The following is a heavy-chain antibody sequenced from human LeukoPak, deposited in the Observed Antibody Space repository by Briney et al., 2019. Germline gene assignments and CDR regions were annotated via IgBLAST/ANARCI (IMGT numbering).Heavy chain of an antibody. V-gene: IGHV3-53*01. D-gene: IGHD3-10*01. CDR3: ARDRRLLYFGELFHDAFDI. CDR1: GFTFSRYS. Sequence: GGSLRLSCAASGFTFSRYSMNWVRQAPGKGLEWVSVIYSDGNTYYADSVKGRFTISRDNSKNTLYLQMNSLRAEDTAVYYCARDRRLLYFGELFHDAFDIWGQGTMVTVSS. J-gene: IGHJ3*02. CDR2: IYSDGNT.